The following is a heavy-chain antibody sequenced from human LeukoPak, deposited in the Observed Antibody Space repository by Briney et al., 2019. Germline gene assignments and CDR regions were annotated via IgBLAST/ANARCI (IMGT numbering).Heavy chain of an antibody. Sequence: GGSLRLSCAASGFTFSSYSMNWVRQAPGKGLEWVSSISSGSSYIYYADSVKGRFTISRDNAKNSLYLQMNSLRAEDTAVYYCARDPRRLGYCSSTSCYFLWFDPWGQGTLVTVSS. CDR2: ISSGSSYI. J-gene: IGHJ5*02. V-gene: IGHV3-21*01. CDR3: ARDPRRLGYCSSTSCYFLWFDP. D-gene: IGHD2-2*01. CDR1: GFTFSSYS.